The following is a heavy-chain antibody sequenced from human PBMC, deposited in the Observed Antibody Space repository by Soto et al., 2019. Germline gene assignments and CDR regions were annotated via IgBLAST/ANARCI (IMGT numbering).Heavy chain of an antibody. CDR1: GYTFTGNA. D-gene: IGHD3-22*01. CDR2: INTGNGNT. J-gene: IGHJ4*02. Sequence: QVQLVQSGAEVMKPGASVKVSCKASGYTFTGNAMHWVRQAPGQRLEWMGWINTGNGNTKYSQKFQGRVTITRDTSATTTYMELSSLRSEDTAVYYCAREGYDSSGYPLGYWGQGTLVTGSS. CDR3: AREGYDSSGYPLGY. V-gene: IGHV1-3*04.